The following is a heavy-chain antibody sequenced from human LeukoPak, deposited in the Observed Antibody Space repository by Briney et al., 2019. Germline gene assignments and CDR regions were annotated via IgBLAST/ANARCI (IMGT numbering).Heavy chain of an antibody. CDR2: IKQDGSEK. Sequence: GGSLRLSCAASGFTFSSYWMSWVRQAPGKGLEWVANIKQDGSEKYYVDSVKGRFTISRDNSKNTLYLQMNSLRAEDTAVYYCAKSGGSKYSSGWYLSWGQGTLVTVSS. J-gene: IGHJ5*02. D-gene: IGHD6-19*01. V-gene: IGHV3-7*03. CDR1: GFTFSSYW. CDR3: AKSGGSKYSSGWYLS.